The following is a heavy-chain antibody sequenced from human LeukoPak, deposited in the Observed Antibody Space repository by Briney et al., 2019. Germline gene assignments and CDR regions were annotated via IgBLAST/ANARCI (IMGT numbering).Heavy chain of an antibody. CDR3: AADYGDYVSPSD. D-gene: IGHD4-17*01. V-gene: IGHV3-30*04. J-gene: IGHJ4*02. CDR1: GFNFRDSA. Sequence: GTSLRLSCAASGFNFRDSAMHWVRQPPGKGLGGVAVSSYDGTNKYYADSVNGRFTISRDNSKNTLFLQMNNLRLEDTAVYYCAADYGDYVSPSDWGQGSLVIVSS. CDR2: SSYDGTNK.